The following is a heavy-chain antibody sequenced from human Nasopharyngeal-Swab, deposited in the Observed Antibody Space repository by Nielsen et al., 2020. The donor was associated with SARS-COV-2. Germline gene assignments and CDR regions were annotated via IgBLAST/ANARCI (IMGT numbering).Heavy chain of an antibody. D-gene: IGHD2-2*01. CDR2: ISSSSSYI. CDR3: ARDGGYCSSTSCFQYYYYGMDV. J-gene: IGHJ6*02. CDR1: GFTFSSYS. Sequence: GESLKISCAASGFTFSSYSMNWVRQAPGKGLEWVSSISSSSSYIHYAASMKGRFTISRDNAKNSLYLQMNSLRAEDTAVYYCARDGGYCSSTSCFQYYYYGMDVWGQGTTVTVSS. V-gene: IGHV3-21*01.